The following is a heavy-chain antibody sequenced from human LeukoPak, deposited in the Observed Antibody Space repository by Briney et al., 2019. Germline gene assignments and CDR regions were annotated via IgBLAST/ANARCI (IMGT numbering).Heavy chain of an antibody. Sequence: PSDTLSLICNLSGYSISIEYYWGWIRQPPGKRLEWIGSIHQIGSTYYNPSLKSRVSILMDKFKNQFSLRLNSVTAADTAVYYCARGGTGYYDSSYYYPYWGQGTLVTVSS. CDR1: GYSISIEYY. CDR2: IHQIGST. V-gene: IGHV4-38-2*02. D-gene: IGHD3-22*01. J-gene: IGHJ4*02. CDR3: ARGGTGYYDSSYYYPY.